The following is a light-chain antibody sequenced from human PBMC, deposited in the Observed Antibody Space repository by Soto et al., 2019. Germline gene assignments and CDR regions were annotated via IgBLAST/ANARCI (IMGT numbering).Light chain of an antibody. CDR3: SSYTGGNPSYV. J-gene: IGLJ1*01. Sequence: QSALTQPPSASGSPGQSVTISCTGTSSDVGGYDYVSWYQQHPSKAPKLMIYEVTIRPSGVSDRFSGSKSGNTASLTVSGLQAEDEADYYCSSYTGGNPSYVFGTGTQLTVL. CDR1: SSDVGGYDY. CDR2: EVT. V-gene: IGLV2-8*01.